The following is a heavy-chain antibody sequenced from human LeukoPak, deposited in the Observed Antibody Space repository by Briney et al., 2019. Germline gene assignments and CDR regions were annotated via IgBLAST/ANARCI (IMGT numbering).Heavy chain of an antibody. CDR2: FDPEDGET. Sequence: ALVKVSCKVSEYTLTELSMHWVRQAPGKGLEWMGGFDPEDGETIYAQKFQGRVTMTEDTSTDAAYMELSSLRSEDTAVYYCATVVPAAIPLLSGAFDIWGQGTMVTVSS. CDR1: EYTLTELS. V-gene: IGHV1-24*01. CDR3: ATVVPAAIPLLSGAFDI. J-gene: IGHJ3*02. D-gene: IGHD2-2*01.